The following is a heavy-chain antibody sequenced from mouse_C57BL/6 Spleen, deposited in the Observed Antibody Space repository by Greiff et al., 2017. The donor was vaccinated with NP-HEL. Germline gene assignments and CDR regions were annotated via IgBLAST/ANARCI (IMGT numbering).Heavy chain of an antibody. Sequence: EVKLVESGGGLVKPGGSLKLSCAASGFTFSSYAMSWVRQTPEKRLEWVATISDGGSYTYYPDNVKGRFTISRDNAKNNLYLQMSHLKSEDTAMYYCARGGGYDRYFDVWGTGTTVTVSS. J-gene: IGHJ1*03. CDR2: ISDGGSYT. CDR1: GFTFSSYA. D-gene: IGHD2-2*01. V-gene: IGHV5-4*03. CDR3: ARGGGYDRYFDV.